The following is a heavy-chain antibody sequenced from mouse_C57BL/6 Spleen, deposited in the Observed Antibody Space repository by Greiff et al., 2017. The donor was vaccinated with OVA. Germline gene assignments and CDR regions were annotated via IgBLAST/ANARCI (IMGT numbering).Heavy chain of an antibody. J-gene: IGHJ3*01. Sequence: EVQGVESGGGLVKPGGSLKLSCAASGFTFSSYAMSWVRQTPEKRLEWVATISDGGSYTYYPDNVKGRFTISRDNAKNNLYLQMSHLKSEDTAMYYCARDRGYSNAWFAYWGQGTLVTVSA. CDR3: ARDRGYSNAWFAY. CDR1: GFTFSSYA. D-gene: IGHD2-5*01. CDR2: ISDGGSYT. V-gene: IGHV5-4*01.